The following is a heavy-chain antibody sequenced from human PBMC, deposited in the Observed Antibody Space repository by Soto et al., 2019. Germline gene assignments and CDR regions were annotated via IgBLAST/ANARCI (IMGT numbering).Heavy chain of an antibody. Sequence: QVRLQKSGPGLVKPSGTLSLTCSVSGDSRIGDQCWSWVRQTPGKGLEWIGETYHSGTTNYNPSIKNRVNISMDKSKNQFSRRLSSVTAADTAVYYCARKTNGFQARGPNWFDPWGQGFQVTVSS. J-gene: IGHJ5*02. CDR3: ARKTNGFQARGPNWFDP. CDR1: GDSRIGDQC. D-gene: IGHD2-8*01. CDR2: TYHSGTT. V-gene: IGHV4-4*02.